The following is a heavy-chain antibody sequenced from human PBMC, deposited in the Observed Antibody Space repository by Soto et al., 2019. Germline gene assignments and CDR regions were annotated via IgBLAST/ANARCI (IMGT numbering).Heavy chain of an antibody. D-gene: IGHD3-9*01. Sequence: GGSLRLSCAASGFTFSSYSMNWVRQAPGKGLEWVSSISSSSSYIYYADSVKGRFTISRDNAKNSLYLQMSSLRAEDTAVYYCASTLRYFDWYFDLWGRGTLVTVSS. CDR3: ASTLRYFDWYFDL. J-gene: IGHJ2*01. CDR2: ISSSSSYI. V-gene: IGHV3-21*01. CDR1: GFTFSSYS.